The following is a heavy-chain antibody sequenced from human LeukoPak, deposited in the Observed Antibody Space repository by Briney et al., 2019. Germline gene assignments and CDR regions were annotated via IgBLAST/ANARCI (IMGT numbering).Heavy chain of an antibody. D-gene: IGHD3-10*01. CDR2: MVRNGGGP. Sequence: PGGSLRLSCVASGFTFDDYGMSMVRQVTGKGLEWVSGMVRNGGGPGYADSVRGRFTISRDTAESSLYLQMNSLRADDTALYYCVRGFRGGPFDYWGQGTLVTVSS. CDR1: GFTFDDYG. J-gene: IGHJ4*02. CDR3: VRGFRGGPFDY. V-gene: IGHV3-20*04.